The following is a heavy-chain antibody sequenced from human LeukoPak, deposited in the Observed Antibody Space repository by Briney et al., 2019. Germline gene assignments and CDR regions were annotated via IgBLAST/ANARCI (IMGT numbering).Heavy chain of an antibody. V-gene: IGHV3-64*01. CDR1: GFTFSSYA. Sequence: GGSLRLSCAASGFTFSSYAMHWVRQAPGKGLEYVSAISSNGGSTHYANSVKGRFAISRDNSKNTLYLQMGSLRAEDMAVYYCARELGGNDGNWFDPWGQGTLVTVSS. CDR2: ISSNGGST. CDR3: ARELGGNDGNWFDP. J-gene: IGHJ5*02. D-gene: IGHD4-23*01.